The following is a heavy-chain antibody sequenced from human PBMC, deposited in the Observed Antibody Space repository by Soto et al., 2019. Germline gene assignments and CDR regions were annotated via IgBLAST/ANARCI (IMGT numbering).Heavy chain of an antibody. D-gene: IGHD2-15*01. Sequence: GESLKISCKGSGYSFTSYWIGCVRQMPGRGLEWMGISYPGDSGTRYSPSFQGQVTISADKSSSTAYLQWSSLKASDTAMYYCAGHRSNYCSGGSCYLFWALDIWGQGTMVTVSS. V-gene: IGHV5-51*01. CDR1: GYSFTSYW. CDR2: SYPGDSGT. J-gene: IGHJ3*02. CDR3: AGHRSNYCSGGSCYLFWALDI.